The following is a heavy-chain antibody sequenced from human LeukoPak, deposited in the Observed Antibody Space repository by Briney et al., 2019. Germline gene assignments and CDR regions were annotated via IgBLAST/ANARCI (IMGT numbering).Heavy chain of an antibody. D-gene: IGHD6-19*01. V-gene: IGHV1-2*02. CDR2: INPNSGGT. CDR1: GYTFTGYY. J-gene: IGHJ6*02. CDR3: ARECIAVAGSHYYYYYGMDV. Sequence: ASVKVSCKASGYTFTGYYMHWVQQAPGQGLEWMGWINPNSGGTNYAQKFQDRVTMTRDTSISTAYMELSRLRSGDTAVYYCARECIAVAGSHYYYYYGMDVWGQGTTVTVSS.